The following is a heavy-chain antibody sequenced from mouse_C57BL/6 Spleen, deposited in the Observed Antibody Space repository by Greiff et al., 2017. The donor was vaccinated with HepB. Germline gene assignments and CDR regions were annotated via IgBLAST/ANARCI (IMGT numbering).Heavy chain of an antibody. Sequence: VKLQESGPELVKPGASVKISCKASGYAFSSSWMNWVKQRPGKGLEWIGRIYPGDGDTNYNGKFKGKATLTADKSSSTAYMQLSSLTSEDSAVYFCARWDGNDGDYAMDYWGQGTSVTVSS. CDR2: IYPGDGDT. J-gene: IGHJ4*01. CDR3: ARWDGNDGDYAMDY. CDR1: GYAFSSSW. D-gene: IGHD2-2*01. V-gene: IGHV1-82*01.